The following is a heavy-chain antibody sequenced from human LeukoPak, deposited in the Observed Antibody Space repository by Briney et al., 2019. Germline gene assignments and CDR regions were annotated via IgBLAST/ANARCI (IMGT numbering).Heavy chain of an antibody. D-gene: IGHD6-6*01. CDR2: IYYSGST. J-gene: IGHJ3*02. Sequence: PSETLSLTCTVSGGSISSYYWSWIRQPPGKGLEWIGYIYYSGSTNYNPSLKSRVTISVDTSKNQFSLKLSSVTAADTAVYYCASLSSLEDAFDIWGQGTIVTVSS. V-gene: IGHV4-59*01. CDR3: ASLSSLEDAFDI. CDR1: GGSISSYY.